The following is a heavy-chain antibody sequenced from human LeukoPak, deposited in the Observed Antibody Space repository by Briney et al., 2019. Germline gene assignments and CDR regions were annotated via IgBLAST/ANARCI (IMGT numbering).Heavy chain of an antibody. CDR2: IIPIFGTA. D-gene: IGHD4-17*01. CDR1: GGTFISYA. J-gene: IGHJ4*02. CDR3: AREAPAADYGDYGGYFDY. V-gene: IGHV1-69*13. Sequence: SVKVSCKASGGTFISYAISWVRQAPGQGLEWMGGIIPIFGTANYAQKFQGRVTITADESTSTAYMELSSLRSEDTAVYYCAREAPAADYGDYGGYFDYWGQGTLVTVSS.